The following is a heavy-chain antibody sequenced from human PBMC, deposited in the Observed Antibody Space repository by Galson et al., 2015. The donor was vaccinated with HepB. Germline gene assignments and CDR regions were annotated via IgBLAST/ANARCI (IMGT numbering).Heavy chain of an antibody. CDR1: GFTFSSYG. J-gene: IGHJ6*03. V-gene: IGHV3-30*18. Sequence: LRLSCAASGFTFSSYGMHWVRQAPGKGLEWVAVISYDGSNKYYADSVKGRFTISRDNSKNTLYLQMNSLRAEDTAVYYCAKGGAGRYCSGGSCYSRYYYYYMDVWGKGTTVTVSS. CDR2: ISYDGSNK. CDR3: AKGGAGRYCSGGSCYSRYYYYYMDV. D-gene: IGHD2-15*01.